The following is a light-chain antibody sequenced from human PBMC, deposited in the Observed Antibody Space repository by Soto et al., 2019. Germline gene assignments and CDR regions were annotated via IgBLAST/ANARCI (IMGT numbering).Light chain of an antibody. CDR1: QGISRY. CDR2: GAT. J-gene: IGKJ3*01. CDR3: QQLTSDPRGFT. Sequence: DIQLTQSPSFLSASVGDRVTITCRASQGISRYLARYQQKPGKAPKLLIYGATTLRSGVPSRFSGTGSGTEFTLSISSLQPEDFATYYWQQLTSDPRGFTFGPGTKVDIK. V-gene: IGKV1-9*01.